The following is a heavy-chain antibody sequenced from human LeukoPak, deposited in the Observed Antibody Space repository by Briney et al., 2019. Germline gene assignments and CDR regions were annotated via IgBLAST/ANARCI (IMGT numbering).Heavy chain of an antibody. CDR2: ISTGNGNT. V-gene: IGHV1-3*03. D-gene: IGHD3-10*01. J-gene: IGHJ4*02. CDR1: ASTFSTYA. CDR3: ARENYYRIGRFDRAYLDD. Sequence: GASVKVSCKASASTFSTYAIHWVRQAPGQGLEWMGWISTGNGNTRYSKAFQDRVTITRDTSASTVYMDLRGLRPEDMAVYYCARENYYRIGRFDRAYLDDWGQGTLVTVSS.